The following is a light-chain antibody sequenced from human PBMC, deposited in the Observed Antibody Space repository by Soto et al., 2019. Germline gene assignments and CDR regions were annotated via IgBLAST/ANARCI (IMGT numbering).Light chain of an antibody. Sequence: DIQMTQSPSSLSASVGDRVTITCRASQGISHYLAWYQQKPGKVPKLLIYAASTLQSGVPSRFSGSGSGTDFTLTISSLQPEDVGNFYCQQYNTAHITFGQGTRLDIK. V-gene: IGKV1-27*01. CDR3: QQYNTAHIT. J-gene: IGKJ5*01. CDR2: AAS. CDR1: QGISHY.